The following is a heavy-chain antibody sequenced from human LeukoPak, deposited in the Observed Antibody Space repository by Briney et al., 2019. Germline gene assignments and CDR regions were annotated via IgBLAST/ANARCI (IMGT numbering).Heavy chain of an antibody. CDR3: AATNSSSWYMYYFDY. CDR2: ISSSGSTI. J-gene: IGHJ4*02. D-gene: IGHD6-13*01. V-gene: IGHV3-11*01. CDR1: GFTFSDYY. Sequence: GGSLRLSCAASGFTFSDYYMSWIRQAPGKGLEWVSYISSSGSTIYYADSVKGRFTISRDNAKNSLYPQMNSLRAEDTAVYYCAATNSSSWYMYYFDYWGQGTLVTVSS.